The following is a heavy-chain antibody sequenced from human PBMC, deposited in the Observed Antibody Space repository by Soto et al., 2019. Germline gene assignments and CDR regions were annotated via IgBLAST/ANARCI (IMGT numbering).Heavy chain of an antibody. Sequence: GGSLRLSCAASGITFSSYSMNWVGQAPGKGVEWVAVISYDGSNKYYADSVKGRFTISRDNSKNTLYLQMNSLRAEDTAVYYCARVDLQLWPFDYWGQGTLVTVSS. D-gene: IGHD5-18*01. CDR1: GITFSSYS. CDR2: ISYDGSNK. J-gene: IGHJ4*02. V-gene: IGHV3-30-3*01. CDR3: ARVDLQLWPFDY.